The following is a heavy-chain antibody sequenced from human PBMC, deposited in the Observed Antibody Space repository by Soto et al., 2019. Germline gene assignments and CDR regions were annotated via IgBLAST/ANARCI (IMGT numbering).Heavy chain of an antibody. CDR2: ISGSGGST. V-gene: IGHV3-23*01. D-gene: IGHD2-15*01. Sequence: EVQLLESGGGLVQPGGSLRLSCAASGFTFSSYAMSWVRQAPGKGLEWVSAISGSGGSTYYADSVKGRFTISRDNSKNTVYLQKYSLRAEDTAVYYCAKRFGYCSGGSCYPMDEFVSYFDYWGQGTLVTVSS. J-gene: IGHJ4*02. CDR3: AKRFGYCSGGSCYPMDEFVSYFDY. CDR1: GFTFSSYA.